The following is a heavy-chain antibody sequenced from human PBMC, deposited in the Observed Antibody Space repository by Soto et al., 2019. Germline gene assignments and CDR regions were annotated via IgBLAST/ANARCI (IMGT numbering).Heavy chain of an antibody. CDR1: GFTFSSYA. CDR2: ISGSGGST. Sequence: GGSLRLSCAASGFTFSSYAMSWVRQAPGKGLEWVSAISGSGGSTYYADSVKGRFTISRDNSKNTLYLQMSSLRAEDTALFYCAKIGIVVVPAASVDYWGQGTLVTVSS. J-gene: IGHJ4*02. CDR3: AKIGIVVVPAASVDY. D-gene: IGHD2-2*01. V-gene: IGHV3-23*01.